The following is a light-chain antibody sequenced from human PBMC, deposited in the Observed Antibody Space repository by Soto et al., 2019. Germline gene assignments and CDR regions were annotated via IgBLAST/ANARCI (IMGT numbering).Light chain of an antibody. CDR1: SSDVGGFNF. V-gene: IGLV2-14*01. Sequence: QSALTQPASVSGSPGQSITISCTGTSSDVGGFNFVSWYQQHPDKAPKLIIYEVNNRPSGISNRFSGSKSVNRASLTISGLQAEDDADYYCCSYTSSSTFVFGTGTKLTVL. CDR2: EVN. CDR3: CSYTSSSTFV. J-gene: IGLJ1*01.